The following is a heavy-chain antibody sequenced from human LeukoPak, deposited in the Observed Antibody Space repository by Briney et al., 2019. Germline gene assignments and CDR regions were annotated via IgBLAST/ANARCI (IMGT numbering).Heavy chain of an antibody. D-gene: IGHD3-16*01. V-gene: IGHV5-51*01. Sequence: GESLKISCKGSGYSFTNYCIGWVRQMPGKGLEWMGLIYPGNSDTRYSPSFQGQVTISADKSISTAYLQWSSLKASDTAMYYCARHWGKPNNWFDPWGQGTLVTVSS. CDR1: GYSFTNYC. J-gene: IGHJ5*02. CDR2: IYPGNSDT. CDR3: ARHWGKPNNWFDP.